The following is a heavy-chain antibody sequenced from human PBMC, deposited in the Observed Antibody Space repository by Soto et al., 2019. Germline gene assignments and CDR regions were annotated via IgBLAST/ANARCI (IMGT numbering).Heavy chain of an antibody. CDR1: GFTFSSYG. V-gene: IGHV3-30*18. CDR2: ISYDGSNK. CDR3: AKDRGWLAERYYYGMDV. Sequence: QVQLVESGGGVVQPGGSLRLSCAASGFTFSSYGMHWVRQAPGKGLEWVAVISYDGSNKYYADSVKGRFTISRDNSKNTLYLQMNSLRAEDTAVYYCAKDRGWLAERYYYGMDVWGQGTTVTVSS. J-gene: IGHJ6*02. D-gene: IGHD6-19*01.